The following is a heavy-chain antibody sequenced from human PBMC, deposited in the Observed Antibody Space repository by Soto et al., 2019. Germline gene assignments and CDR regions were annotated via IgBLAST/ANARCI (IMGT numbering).Heavy chain of an antibody. CDR2: IIPIFGTA. V-gene: IGHV1-69*13. Sequence: ASVKVSCKASGGTFSSYAISWVRQAPGQGLEWMGGIIPIFGTANYAQKFQGRVTITADESTSTAYMELSSLRSEDTAVYYCARSFGGFLNWFDPWGQGTLVTVSS. CDR1: GGTFSSYA. CDR3: ARSFGGFLNWFDP. D-gene: IGHD3-10*01. J-gene: IGHJ5*02.